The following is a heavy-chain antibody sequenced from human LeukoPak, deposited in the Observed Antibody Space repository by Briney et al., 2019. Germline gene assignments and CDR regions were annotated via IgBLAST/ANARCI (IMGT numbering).Heavy chain of an antibody. J-gene: IGHJ4*02. V-gene: IGHV3-33*01. CDR2: IWYDGSNK. CDR1: GFTLSSYG. Sequence: GRSLTLSCAASGFTLSSYGLHWVRQAPGKGLEWVAVIWYDGSNKYYADSVKGRFTISRDNSKTTLYLQMNSLRAEGTAVYYCARDPGGSSWTAYYFDYWGQGTLVTVSS. CDR3: ARDPGGSSWTAYYFDY. D-gene: IGHD6-13*01.